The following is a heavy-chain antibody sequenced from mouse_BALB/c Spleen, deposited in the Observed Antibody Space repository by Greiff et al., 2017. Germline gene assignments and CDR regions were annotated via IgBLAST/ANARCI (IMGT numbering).Heavy chain of an antibody. V-gene: IGHV5-6-5*01. CDR1: GFTFSSYA. J-gene: IGHJ4*01. CDR3: ARGGREYYYAMDY. Sequence: DVMLVESGGGLVKPGGSLKLSCAASGFTFSSYAMSWVRQTPEKRLEWVASISSGGSTYYPDSVKGRFTISRDNARNILYLQMSSLRSEDTAMYYCARGGREYYYAMDYWGQGTSVTVSS. CDR2: ISSGGST.